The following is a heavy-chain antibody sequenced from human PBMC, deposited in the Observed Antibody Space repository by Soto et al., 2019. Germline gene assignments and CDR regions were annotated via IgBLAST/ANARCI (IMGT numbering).Heavy chain of an antibody. CDR3: ARFRGDGYNSYYGMDV. CDR2: IYSGGST. CDR1: GFTVSSNY. J-gene: IGHJ6*02. V-gene: IGHV3-53*01. Sequence: GGSLRLSCAASGFTVSSNYMSWVRQAPGKGLEWVSVIYSGGSTYYADSVKGRFTISRDNSKNTLYLQMNSLRAEDTAVYYCARFRGDGYNSYYGMDVWGQGTTVTVSS. D-gene: IGHD5-12*01.